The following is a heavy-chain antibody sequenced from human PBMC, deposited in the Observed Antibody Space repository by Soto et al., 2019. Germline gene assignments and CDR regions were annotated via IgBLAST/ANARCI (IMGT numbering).Heavy chain of an antibody. CDR2: IWYDGSNK. CDR1: GFTFSSYG. J-gene: IGHJ6*02. V-gene: IGHV3-33*01. CDR3: ARDHPNYGSEYYYYGMDV. D-gene: IGHD3-10*01. Sequence: QVQLVESGGGVVQPGRSLRLSCAASGFTFSSYGMHWVRQAPGKGLEWVAVIWYDGSNKYYADSVKGRFTISRDNSKNTLYLQMNSLGAEDTAVYYCARDHPNYGSEYYYYGMDVWGQGTTVTVSS.